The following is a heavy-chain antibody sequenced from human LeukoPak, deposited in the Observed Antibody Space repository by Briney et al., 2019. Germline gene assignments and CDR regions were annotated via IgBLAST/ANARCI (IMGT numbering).Heavy chain of an antibody. CDR3: ATDRNWNLDY. D-gene: IGHD1-1*01. CDR1: GFTFSNYW. CDR2: IKEDGSEK. Sequence: GGSLRLSCAASGFTFSNYWMSWVRQAPGKGLEWVANIKEDGSEKYYVDSVKGRFTISRDNAKNSVYLQMNSLRAEDTAVYYCATDRNWNLDYWGQGTLVTVSS. J-gene: IGHJ4*02. V-gene: IGHV3-7*05.